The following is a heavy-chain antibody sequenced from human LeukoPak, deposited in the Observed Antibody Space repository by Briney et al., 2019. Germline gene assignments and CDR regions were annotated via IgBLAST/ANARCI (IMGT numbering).Heavy chain of an antibody. CDR1: GYTFTSYA. CDR3: AREPRYCSGGSCYRNWFDP. Sequence: ASVKASCKASGYTFTSYAMHWVREAPGQRLEWMGWINAGNGNTKYSQKFQGRVTITRDTSASTAYMELSSLRSEDTAVYYCAREPRYCSGGSCYRNWFDPWGQGTLVTVSS. CDR2: INAGNGNT. V-gene: IGHV1-3*01. J-gene: IGHJ5*02. D-gene: IGHD2-15*01.